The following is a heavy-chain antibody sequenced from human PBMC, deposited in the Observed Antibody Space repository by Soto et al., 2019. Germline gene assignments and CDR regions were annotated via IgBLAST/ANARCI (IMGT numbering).Heavy chain of an antibody. CDR1: GFTFSSYG. CDR2: ISYDGNNK. D-gene: IGHD4-17*01. V-gene: IGHV3-30*18. J-gene: IGHJ4*02. Sequence: QVQLVESGGGVVQPGGSLRLSCAASGFTFSSYGMHWVRQAPGKGLEWVAVISYDGNNKYYADSVKGRFTISRDNFKNTLYLQMDSLRAEDTAMYYCAKDHLETTMTTPSYWGQGTLVTVSS. CDR3: AKDHLETTMTTPSY.